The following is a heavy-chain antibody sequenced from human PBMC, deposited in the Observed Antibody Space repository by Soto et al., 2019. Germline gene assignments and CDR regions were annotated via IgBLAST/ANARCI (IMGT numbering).Heavy chain of an antibody. Sequence: EVQLVESGEGLIQPGGSLRLSCAASGFTCSSYNIHWIRQAPGKGLEFVSAISRSGDRTYYADSVKGRFTITRDNSKNTVWLQMGSLRAEDMAVYYCARARCSSGQCYYFDYCGRGALVSVSS. V-gene: IGHV3-64*02. J-gene: IGHJ4*02. CDR2: ISRSGDRT. D-gene: IGHD2-15*01. CDR3: ARARCSSGQCYYFDY. CDR1: GFTCSSYN.